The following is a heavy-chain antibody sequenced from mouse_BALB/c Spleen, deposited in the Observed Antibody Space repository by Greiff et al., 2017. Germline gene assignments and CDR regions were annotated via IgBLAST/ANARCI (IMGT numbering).Heavy chain of an antibody. D-gene: IGHD2-3*01. CDR3: ARALYDFYAMDY. V-gene: IGHV2-6-2*01. J-gene: IGHJ4*01. Sequence: QVQLQQSGPDLVAPSQSLSITCTVSGFSLTSYGVHWVRQPPGKGLEWLVVIWSDGSTTNNSALKSRLSISKDNSKSQVFLKMNSLQTDDTAMYYCARALYDFYAMDYWGQGTSVTVSS. CDR2: IWSDGST. CDR1: GFSLTSYG.